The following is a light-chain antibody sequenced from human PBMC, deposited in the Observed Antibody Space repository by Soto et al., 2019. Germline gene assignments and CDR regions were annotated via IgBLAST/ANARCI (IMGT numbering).Light chain of an antibody. V-gene: IGLV1-47*02. CDR2: TNN. Sequence: QSVLTQPPSASGTPGQRVSISCSGSSSNIGSTDVYWYQQLPGTAPKLLIYTNNVRPSGVPDRFSGSKSGTSASLAISGLRSEDEADYYCAAWDDSLSGWVFGGGTKLTVL. CDR3: AAWDDSLSGWV. CDR1: SSNIGSTD. J-gene: IGLJ3*02.